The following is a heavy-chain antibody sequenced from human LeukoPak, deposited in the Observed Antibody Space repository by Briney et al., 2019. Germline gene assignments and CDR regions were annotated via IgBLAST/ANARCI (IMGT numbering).Heavy chain of an antibody. J-gene: IGHJ4*02. Sequence: PGGSLRLSCAASGFTFSSYGMSWVRQAPGKGLEWVSVIYSGGSTYYADSVKGRFTISRDNSKNTLYLQMNSLRAEDTAVYYCARGVTANPDYWGQGTLVTVSS. CDR3: ARGVTANPDY. D-gene: IGHD2-21*02. CDR1: GFTFSSYG. CDR2: IYSGGST. V-gene: IGHV3-53*01.